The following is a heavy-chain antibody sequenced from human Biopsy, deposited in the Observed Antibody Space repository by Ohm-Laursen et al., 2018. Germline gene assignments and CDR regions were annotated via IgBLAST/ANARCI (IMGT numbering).Heavy chain of an antibody. CDR2: IYYSGST. Sequence: TLSLTWSVSGRSISRDYWSWIRQTPGKGLEWIGYIYYSGSTNYNPSLKSRVTISVDTSKNQFSLRLNSVTAADTAVYYCARATNSTGWPYYYFYGMDVWGQGTTVTVSS. J-gene: IGHJ6*02. CDR1: GRSISRDY. CDR3: ARATNSTGWPYYYFYGMDV. D-gene: IGHD2/OR15-2a*01. V-gene: IGHV4-59*01.